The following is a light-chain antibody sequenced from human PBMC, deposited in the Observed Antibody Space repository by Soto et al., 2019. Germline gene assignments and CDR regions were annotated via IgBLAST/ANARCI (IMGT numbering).Light chain of an antibody. J-gene: IGKJ5*01. CDR2: RAS. CDR1: QSISSW. Sequence: DIQMTQSPSTLSASVGDRVTITCRASQSISSWLAWYQQKPGKAPKLLIYRASSLENGVPSRFSGSGSGTDFTLTITNLQPEDFATYDCQQTYSTLSITFGQGTRLDI. CDR3: QQTYSTLSIT. V-gene: IGKV1-5*03.